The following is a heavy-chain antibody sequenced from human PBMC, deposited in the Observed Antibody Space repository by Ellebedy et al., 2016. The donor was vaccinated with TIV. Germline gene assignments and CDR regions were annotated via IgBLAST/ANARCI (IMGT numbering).Heavy chain of an antibody. Sequence: GESLKISXAASGFTFSSYSMNWVRQAPGKGLEWVSYISSSSSTIYYADSVKGRFTISRDNAKNSLYLQMNSLRAEDTAVYYCARTIVGATISFDYWGQGTLVTVSS. V-gene: IGHV3-48*04. D-gene: IGHD1-26*01. J-gene: IGHJ4*02. CDR2: ISSSSSTI. CDR3: ARTIVGATISFDY. CDR1: GFTFSSYS.